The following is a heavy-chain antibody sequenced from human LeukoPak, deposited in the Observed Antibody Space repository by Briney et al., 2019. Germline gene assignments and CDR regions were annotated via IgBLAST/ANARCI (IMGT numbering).Heavy chain of an antibody. CDR3: ARDLPDYYDSSGYYQD. Sequence: GASVKVSCKASGYTFTSYGISWVRQAPGQGLEWMGWINPNSGGTNYAQKFQGRVTMTRDTSISTAYMELSRLRSDDTAVYYCARDLPDYYDSSGYYQDWGQGTLVTVSS. CDR1: GYTFTSYG. CDR2: INPNSGGT. J-gene: IGHJ4*02. V-gene: IGHV1-2*02. D-gene: IGHD3-22*01.